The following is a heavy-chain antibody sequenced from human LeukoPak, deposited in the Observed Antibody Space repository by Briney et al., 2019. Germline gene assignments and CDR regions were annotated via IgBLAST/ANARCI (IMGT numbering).Heavy chain of an antibody. V-gene: IGHV3-21*01. J-gene: IGHJ6*02. CDR1: GFTFGSYS. Sequence: GGSLRLSCAASGFTFGSYSMNWVRQAPGKGLEWVSSISSSSSYIYYADSVKGRFTISRDNAKNSLYLQMNSLRAEDTAVYYCARAHSWDGMDVWGQGTTVTVSS. CDR3: ARAHSWDGMDV. D-gene: IGHD6-13*01. CDR2: ISSSSSYI.